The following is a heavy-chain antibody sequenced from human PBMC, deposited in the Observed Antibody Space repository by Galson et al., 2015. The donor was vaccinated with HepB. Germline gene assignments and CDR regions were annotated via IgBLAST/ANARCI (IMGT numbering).Heavy chain of an antibody. D-gene: IGHD1-26*01. CDR3: ARMVGETPDV. V-gene: IGHV6-1*01. CDR1: GDSVSSNSAA. CDR2: TYYRSKWYT. Sequence: CAISGDSVSSNSAAWNWLRQSPSRGLEWLGRTYYRSKWYTGYALSVKSRITIKPDTSKNQFSLQLNSVTPEDTAVYYCARMVGETPDVWGQGTTVTVSS. J-gene: IGHJ6*02.